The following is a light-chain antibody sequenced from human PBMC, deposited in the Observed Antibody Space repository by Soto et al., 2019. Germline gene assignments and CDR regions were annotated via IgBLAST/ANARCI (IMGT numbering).Light chain of an antibody. CDR2: LGS. J-gene: IGKJ4*01. Sequence: EIVLTQSPLSLPVTPGEPASISCRSSRSILVSSGYNDLNWYLQKPGHSPQLLIHLGSSRASGVPERFSGSGSGKDFTLTISRVEAGDVGVYFCTKCFGVQFTFGGGT. CDR3: TKCFGVQFT. CDR1: RSILVSSGYND. V-gene: IGKV2-28*01.